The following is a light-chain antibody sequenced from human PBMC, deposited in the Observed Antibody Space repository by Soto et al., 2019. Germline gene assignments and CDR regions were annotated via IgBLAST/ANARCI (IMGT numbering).Light chain of an antibody. Sequence: DIQMTQSPSTLSASVGDRVTITCRASHSISTWLAWYQQKPGQAPKLLIYDASTLESGVPSRFSGSGSATEFTLTISSLQPDDFATYYRQQYDSSPWTFGQGTTVEV. CDR1: HSISTW. CDR2: DAS. V-gene: IGKV1-5*01. J-gene: IGKJ1*01. CDR3: QQYDSSPWT.